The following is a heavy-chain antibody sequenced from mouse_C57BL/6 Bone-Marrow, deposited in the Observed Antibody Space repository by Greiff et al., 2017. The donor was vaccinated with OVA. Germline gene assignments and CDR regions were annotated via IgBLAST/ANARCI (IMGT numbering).Heavy chain of an antibody. CDR3: ARGPPYVWVWFAY. V-gene: IGHV1-69*01. CDR1: GYTFTSYW. Sequence: QVHVKQPGAELVMPGASVKLSCKASGYTFTSYWMHWVKQRPGQGLEWIGEIDPSDSYTNYNQKFKGKSTLTVDKSSSTAYMQLSSLTSEDSAVYYCARGPPYVWVWFAYWGQGTLVTVSA. CDR2: IDPSDSYT. J-gene: IGHJ3*01.